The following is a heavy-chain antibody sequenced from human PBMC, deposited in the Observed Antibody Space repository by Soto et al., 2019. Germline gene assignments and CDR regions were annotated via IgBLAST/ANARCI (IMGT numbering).Heavy chain of an antibody. D-gene: IGHD2-15*01. CDR3: ARGEVVALGY. CDR1: GGSISRGGYS. J-gene: IGHJ4*02. CDR2: VLHSGCT. V-gene: IGHV4-30-2*01. Sequence: QLQLQESGSGLVKPSQTLSLTCAVSGGSISRGGYSWSWIRQAPGEGLEWVGYVLHSGCTYYSPSLKGRVTILVDRSKNQFSLKLSSVTAADTAVYYCARGEVVALGYWGQGTLVTVSS.